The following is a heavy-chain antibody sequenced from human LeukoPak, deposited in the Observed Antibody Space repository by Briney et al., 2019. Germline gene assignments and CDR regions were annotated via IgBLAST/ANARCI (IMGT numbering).Heavy chain of an antibody. CDR3: ARDYPGIVVVPAATHYYYYYYMDV. CDR1: GGSFSGYY. J-gene: IGHJ6*03. V-gene: IGHV4-59*10. D-gene: IGHD2-2*01. Sequence: SETLSLTCAVYGGSFSGYYWSWIRQPPGKGLEWIGRIYTSGSTNYNPSLKRRVTLSVDTSKNQFSLKLSSVTAADTAVYYCARDYPGIVVVPAATHYYYYYYMDVWGKGTTVTVSS. CDR2: IYTSGST.